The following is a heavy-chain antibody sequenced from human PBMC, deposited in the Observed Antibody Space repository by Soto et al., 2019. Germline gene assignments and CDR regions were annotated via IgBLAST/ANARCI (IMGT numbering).Heavy chain of an antibody. D-gene: IGHD6-13*01. CDR3: ERGKIRSSSWYGLFY. V-gene: IGHV4-34*01. J-gene: IGHJ4*02. CDR2: INHSGST. Sequence: PSETLSLTCAVYGGSFSGYYWSWIRQPPGKGLEWIGEINHSGSTNYNPSLKSRVTISVDTSKNQFSLKLSSVTAADTAVYYCERGKIRSSSWYGLFYWGQGTLVTVSS. CDR1: GGSFSGYY.